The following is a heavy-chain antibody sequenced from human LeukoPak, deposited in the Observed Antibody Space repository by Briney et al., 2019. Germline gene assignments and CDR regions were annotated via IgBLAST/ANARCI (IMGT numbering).Heavy chain of an antibody. Sequence: TLSLTCTVSDSSVRRGNYYWTWIRQPAGSGLEGIGRIYTSGTTDYNPSLRTRVTISVDASRNQFSLNLSSVTAADTAVYYCAKDEGATREAYYFDYWGQGTLVTVSS. CDR2: IYTSGTT. CDR3: AKDEGATREAYYFDY. D-gene: IGHD1-26*01. V-gene: IGHV4-61*02. CDR1: DSSVRRGNYY. J-gene: IGHJ4*02.